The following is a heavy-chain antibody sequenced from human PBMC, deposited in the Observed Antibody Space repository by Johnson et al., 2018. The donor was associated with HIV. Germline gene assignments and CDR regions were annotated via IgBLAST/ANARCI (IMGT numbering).Heavy chain of an antibody. CDR1: GFTFSSYA. D-gene: IGHD6-13*01. CDR2: ISYDGSNK. Sequence: QEKLVESGGGVVQPGGSLRLSCAASGFTFSSYAMHWVRQAPGKGLEWVAVISYDGSNKYYADSVKGRFTISRDNSKNTLYLQMNSLRAEDTAVYYCAREGAAAGPTDAFDIWGQGTLVTVSS. V-gene: IGHV3-30-3*01. J-gene: IGHJ3*02. CDR3: AREGAAAGPTDAFDI.